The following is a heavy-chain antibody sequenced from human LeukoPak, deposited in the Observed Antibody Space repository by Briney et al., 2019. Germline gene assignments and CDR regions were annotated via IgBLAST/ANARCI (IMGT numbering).Heavy chain of an antibody. V-gene: IGHV3-21*01. CDR3: ARVEAAYFDY. CDR1: GFTFSSYS. CDR2: ISSSSSYI. D-gene: IGHD6-13*01. Sequence: GRSLRLSCAASGFTFSSYSMNWVRQAPGKGLEWVSSISSSSSYIYYADSVKGRFTISRDNAKNSLYLQMNSLRAEDTAVYYCARVEAAYFDYWGQGTLVTVSS. J-gene: IGHJ4*02.